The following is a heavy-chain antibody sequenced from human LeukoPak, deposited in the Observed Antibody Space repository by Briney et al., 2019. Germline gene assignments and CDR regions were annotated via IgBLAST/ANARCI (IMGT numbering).Heavy chain of an antibody. V-gene: IGHV4-61*08. Sequence: SQTLSLTCTVSGGSISSGGYYWSWIRQPPGKGLEWIGYIYYSGSTNYNPSLKSRVTISVDTSKNQFSLKLSSVTAADTAVYYCARHPKQQLVGEAAFDIWGQGTMVTVSS. J-gene: IGHJ3*02. CDR3: ARHPKQQLVGEAAFDI. CDR1: GGSISSGGYY. D-gene: IGHD6-13*01. CDR2: IYYSGST.